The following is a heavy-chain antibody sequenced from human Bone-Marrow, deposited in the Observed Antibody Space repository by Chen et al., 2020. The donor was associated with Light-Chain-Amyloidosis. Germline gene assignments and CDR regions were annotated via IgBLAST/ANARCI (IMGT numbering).Heavy chain of an antibody. CDR3: SREVTTNYGMDV. D-gene: IGHD3-10*01. CDR1: GFTFSSYP. J-gene: IGHJ6*02. Sequence: EVQLLESGGGLVQPGGSLRLSCAASGFTFSSYPMSWVRQAPGKGLEWISGFSGSGSSTYYADSVKGRFTISRDNSKNTLYLQMNSLRAEDTAIYYCSREVTTNYGMDVWGQGTAVTVSS. V-gene: IGHV3-23*01. CDR2: FSGSGSST.